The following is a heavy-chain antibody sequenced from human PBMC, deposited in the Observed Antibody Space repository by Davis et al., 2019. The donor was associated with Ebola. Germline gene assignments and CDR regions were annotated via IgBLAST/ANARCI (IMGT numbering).Heavy chain of an antibody. V-gene: IGHV4-4*02. D-gene: IGHD3-10*01. Sequence: MPGGPLRLSGPASGFIFSSAWMNWVRQAPGKGLEWIANIHYSGSTYYNPSLDIRVIISRDTSKNQFSLELESLTAADAAVYYCVRGRIVVPVGYRGVRSWFDLWAQGTLVIVSS. CDR2: IHYSGST. CDR1: GFIFSSAW. J-gene: IGHJ5*02. CDR3: VRGRIVVPVGYRGVRSWFDL.